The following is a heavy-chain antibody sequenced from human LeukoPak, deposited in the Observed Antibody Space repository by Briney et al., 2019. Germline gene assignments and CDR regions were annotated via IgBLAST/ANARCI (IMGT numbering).Heavy chain of an antibody. D-gene: IGHD2-2*02. CDR3: ARALGYCSSTSCYKRGGYWFDP. CDR2: IYYSGST. J-gene: IGHJ5*02. CDR1: GGSINSGDYY. Sequence: PSQTLSLTCTVSGGSINSGDYYWSWIRQHPGKGLEWIGYIYYSGSTYYNPSLKSRVTISVDTSKNQFSLKLSSVTVADTAVYYCARALGYCSSTSCYKRGGYWFDPWGQGTLVTVSS. V-gene: IGHV4-31*03.